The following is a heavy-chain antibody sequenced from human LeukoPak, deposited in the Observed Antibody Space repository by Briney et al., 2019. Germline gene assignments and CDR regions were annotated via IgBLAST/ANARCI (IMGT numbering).Heavy chain of an antibody. D-gene: IGHD6-13*01. V-gene: IGHV4-59*01. J-gene: IGHJ4*02. CDR2: NSYSGST. CDR3: ATNIAAGGTASYFDY. CDR1: GGSMRSYY. Sequence: KSSETLSLTCTVSGGSMRSYYWSWIRQPPEKALEWIGYNSYSGSTNYNPSLKSRVTISVDTSKNQFSLKLSSVTAADTAVYYCATNIAAGGTASYFDYWGQETLVTVSS.